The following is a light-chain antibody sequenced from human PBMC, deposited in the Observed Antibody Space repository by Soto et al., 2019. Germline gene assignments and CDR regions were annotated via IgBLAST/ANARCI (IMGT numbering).Light chain of an antibody. J-gene: IGKJ2*01. V-gene: IGKV1-5*01. CDR3: QQYNSYPYT. CDR2: DAS. Sequence: LLLTQSPSTLSASVGDRVTITCRASQSISSWLAWYQQKPGTAPKLLIYDASSLESGVPSRFSGSGSGTEFTLTISSLQPDDFATYYCQQYNSYPYTFGQGTKVDNK. CDR1: QSISSW.